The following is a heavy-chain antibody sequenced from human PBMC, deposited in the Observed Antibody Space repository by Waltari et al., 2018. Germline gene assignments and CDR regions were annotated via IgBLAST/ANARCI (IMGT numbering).Heavy chain of an antibody. J-gene: IGHJ2*01. V-gene: IGHV4-39*02. CDR2: IYYSGST. CDR1: GGSISSSSYY. CDR3: ARDKLSIGSGSHSLDWYFDL. D-gene: IGHD3-10*01. Sequence: QLQLQESGPGLVKPSETLSLTCTVSGGSISSSSYYWGWIRQPPGKGLEWIGSIYYSGSTYYNPSLKSRGTISVDTSKNQFSLKLSSVTAEDTAVYYCARDKLSIGSGSHSLDWYFDLWGRGTLVTVSS.